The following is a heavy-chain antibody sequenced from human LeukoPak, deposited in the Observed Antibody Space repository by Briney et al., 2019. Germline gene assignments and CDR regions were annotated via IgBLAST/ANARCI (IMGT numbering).Heavy chain of an antibody. J-gene: IGHJ6*02. V-gene: IGHV3-66*01. CDR2: IYSGGST. D-gene: IGHD6-13*01. CDR1: GFTVSSNY. Sequence: GGSLRLSCAASGFTVSSNYMSWVRQAPGKGLEWVSVIYSGGSTYYADSVKGRFTISRDNSKNTLYLQMNSLRAEDTAVYYCARDRRSSSWLSHYYYYGMDVWGQGTTVTVSS. CDR3: ARDRRSSSWLSHYYYYGMDV.